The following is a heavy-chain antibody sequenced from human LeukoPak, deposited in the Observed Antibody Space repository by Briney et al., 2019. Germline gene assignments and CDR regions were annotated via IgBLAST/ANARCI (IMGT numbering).Heavy chain of an antibody. CDR1: GFTFSSYA. D-gene: IGHD2-2*01. V-gene: IGHV3-23*01. J-gene: IGHJ4*02. Sequence: GGSLRLSCAASGFTFSSYAMSWVRQAPGKGLEWVSAISGSGGSTYYADSVKGRFTISRDNSKNTLYLQMNSLRAEDTAVYYCAKRYCSSTSCYEAFDYWGQGTLVTVSS. CDR3: AKRYCSSTSCYEAFDY. CDR2: ISGSGGST.